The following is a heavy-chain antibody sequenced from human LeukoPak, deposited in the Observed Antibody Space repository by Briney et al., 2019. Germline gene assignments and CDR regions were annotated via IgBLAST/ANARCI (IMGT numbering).Heavy chain of an antibody. V-gene: IGHV3-23*01. Sequence: GGSLRLSCAASGFTFSSYAMSWVRQAPGKGLEWVSAISGSGGSTYYADSVKGRFTISRDNSKNTLYLQMNSLRAEDTAVYYCAKDRILVAVAGDAFDIWGQGTWSPSLQ. D-gene: IGHD6-19*01. CDR2: ISGSGGST. J-gene: IGHJ3*02. CDR1: GFTFSSYA. CDR3: AKDRILVAVAGDAFDI.